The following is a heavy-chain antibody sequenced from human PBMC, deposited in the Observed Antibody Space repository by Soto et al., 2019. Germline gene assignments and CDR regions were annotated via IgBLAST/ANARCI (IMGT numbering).Heavy chain of an antibody. CDR1: GFTFSHYG. D-gene: IGHD3-10*02. J-gene: IGHJ4*02. Sequence: GGSLRLSCAASGFTFSHYGIHWVRQAPGKGLEWVAVTWSGGRGEYYADSVRGRFTISRDNSKTTVYLQMNSLRVEDTAVYYCAKDDDTRSHYYILDFRGQGTLVTVSS. CDR2: TWSGGRGE. V-gene: IGHV3-33*06. CDR3: AKDDDTRSHYYILDF.